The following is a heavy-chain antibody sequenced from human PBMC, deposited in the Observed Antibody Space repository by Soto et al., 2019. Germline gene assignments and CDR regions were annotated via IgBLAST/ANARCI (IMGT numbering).Heavy chain of an antibody. Sequence: GASVQVSCKASGGTFSSYAISWVRQAPGQGPEWMGGIIPIFGTANYAQKFQGRVTITADESTSTAYMELSSLRSEDTAVYYCAVYCSGGSCYPTRDAFDIWGQGTMVTVSS. CDR3: AVYCSGGSCYPTRDAFDI. V-gene: IGHV1-69*13. J-gene: IGHJ3*02. CDR1: GGTFSSYA. CDR2: IIPIFGTA. D-gene: IGHD2-15*01.